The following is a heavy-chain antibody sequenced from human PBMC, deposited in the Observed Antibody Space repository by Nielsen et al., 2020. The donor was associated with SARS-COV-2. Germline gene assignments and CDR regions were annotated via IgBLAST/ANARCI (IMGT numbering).Heavy chain of an antibody. CDR3: ARGGYSYGYGY. CDR2: ISHSGST. CDR1: GGSFSGYY. D-gene: IGHD5-18*01. J-gene: IGHJ4*02. V-gene: IGHV4-34*01. Sequence: SETLSLTCAVYGGSFSGYYWSWIRQPPGKGLEWIGEISHSGSTNYNPSLKSRVTISVDTSKNQFSLKLSSVTAADTAVYYCARGGYSYGYGYWGQGTLVTVSS.